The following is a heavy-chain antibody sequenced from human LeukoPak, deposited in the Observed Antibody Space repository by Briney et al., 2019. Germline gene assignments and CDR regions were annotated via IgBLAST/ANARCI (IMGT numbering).Heavy chain of an antibody. CDR1: GVSISSSSSY. J-gene: IGHJ3*02. CDR2: IYYSGST. Sequence: SETLSLTCTVSGVSISSSSSYWGWIRPPPGKGLEWIGSIYYSGSTYYNPSLKSRVTISVYTSKNQFSLKLSSVTAAHTAVYYCARPRGEELWTVMGAFDIWGQGTMVTVSS. V-gene: IGHV4-39*01. CDR3: ARPRGEELWTVMGAFDI. D-gene: IGHD3/OR15-3a*01.